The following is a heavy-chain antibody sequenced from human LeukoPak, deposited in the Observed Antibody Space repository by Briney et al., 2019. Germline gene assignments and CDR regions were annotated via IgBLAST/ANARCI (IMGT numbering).Heavy chain of an antibody. CDR2: IIPIFGTA. V-gene: IGHV1-69*05. Sequence: ASVKVSCKASGGTFSSYAVSWVRQAPGQGLEWMGGIIPIFGTANYAQKFQGRVTITTDESTSTAYMELSSLRSEDTAVYYCARGNWNNLDYWGQGTLVTVSS. CDR1: GGTFSSYA. J-gene: IGHJ4*02. D-gene: IGHD1/OR15-1a*01. CDR3: ARGNWNNLDY.